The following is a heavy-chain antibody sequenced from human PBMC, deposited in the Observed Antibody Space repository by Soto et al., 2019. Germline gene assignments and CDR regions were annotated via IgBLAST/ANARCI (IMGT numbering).Heavy chain of an antibody. Sequence: GASVKVSCKASGYTFTSYGISWVRQAPGQGLEWMGWISAYNGNTNYAQKLQGRVTMTTDTSTSTAYMELRSLRSDDTAVYYCARVLVGYDFWSGMGYFDYWGQGTLVTVSS. V-gene: IGHV1-18*01. D-gene: IGHD3-3*01. CDR2: ISAYNGNT. J-gene: IGHJ4*02. CDR1: GYTFTSYG. CDR3: ARVLVGYDFWSGMGYFDY.